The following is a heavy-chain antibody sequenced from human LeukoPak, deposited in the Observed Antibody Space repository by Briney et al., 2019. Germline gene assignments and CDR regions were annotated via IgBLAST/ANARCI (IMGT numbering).Heavy chain of an antibody. D-gene: IGHD6-13*01. Sequence: ASVKVSCKASGYTFIGYYMHWVRQAPGQGLEWMGWINPNSGGTNYAQKFRGRVTMTRDTSISTAYMELSRLRSDDTAVYYCARVRYSSSIDYWGQGTLVTVSS. CDR2: INPNSGGT. CDR1: GYTFIGYY. J-gene: IGHJ4*02. CDR3: ARVRYSSSIDY. V-gene: IGHV1-2*02.